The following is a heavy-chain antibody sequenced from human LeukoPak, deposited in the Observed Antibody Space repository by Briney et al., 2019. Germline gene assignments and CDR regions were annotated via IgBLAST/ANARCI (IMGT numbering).Heavy chain of an antibody. Sequence: SVKVSCKVSGDTFNSYAVAWVRQAPGQGLEWMGLIIPAFGTTHYAQRFQGRVTITSDKSTTTAYMELGSLRSEDTAVYYCAREFYGSGSYYDGYYFDFWGQGTLVTVSS. CDR2: IIPAFGTT. V-gene: IGHV1-69*06. J-gene: IGHJ4*02. D-gene: IGHD3-10*01. CDR3: AREFYGSGSYYDGYYFDF. CDR1: GDTFNSYA.